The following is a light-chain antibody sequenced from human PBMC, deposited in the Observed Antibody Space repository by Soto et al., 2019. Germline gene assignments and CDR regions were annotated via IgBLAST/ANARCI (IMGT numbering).Light chain of an antibody. CDR3: QHYNNCPWK. J-gene: IGKJ1*01. V-gene: IGKV3-15*01. CDR1: QSVSSN. Sequence: EMVMTQSPATLSVSPGERATLSCRASQSVSSNLAWYQQKPGQAPRLLIYGASTRATGVPARFSGSGSGTEFTLTISSLQSEDMAVYSCQHYNNCPWKFGQGT. CDR2: GAS.